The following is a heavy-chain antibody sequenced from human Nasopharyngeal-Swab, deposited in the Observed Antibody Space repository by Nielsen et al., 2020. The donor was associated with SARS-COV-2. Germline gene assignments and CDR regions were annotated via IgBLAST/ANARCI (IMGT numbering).Heavy chain of an antibody. J-gene: IGHJ5*02. D-gene: IGHD6-6*01. CDR3: ARGFTSSSGWFDP. Sequence: SVTVSCNAPGYTFTIYAINLVRQATGQGLEWMGWMNPNSVNTGYAQKFQGRVTMTRNTSISTAYMELSSLRSEDTAVYYCARGFTSSSGWFDPWGQGTLVTVSS. CDR2: MNPNSVNT. V-gene: IGHV1-8*01. CDR1: GYTFTIYA.